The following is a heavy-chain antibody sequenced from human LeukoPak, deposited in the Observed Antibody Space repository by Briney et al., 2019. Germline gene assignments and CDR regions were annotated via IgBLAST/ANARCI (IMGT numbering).Heavy chain of an antibody. CDR2: IYTRGST. J-gene: IGHJ6*03. CDR3: ARDETSPAFWSGYYSGMDV. V-gene: IGHV4-61*02. D-gene: IGHD3-3*01. Sequence: SETLTLTCTVSGGSISSGSYYWSWIRQPAGKGLEWIGRIYTRGSTNYNPSLKSRVTISVDTSKKQFSLKLSSVTAADTAVYYCARDETSPAFWSGYYSGMDVWGKGTTVTVSS. CDR1: GGSISSGSYY.